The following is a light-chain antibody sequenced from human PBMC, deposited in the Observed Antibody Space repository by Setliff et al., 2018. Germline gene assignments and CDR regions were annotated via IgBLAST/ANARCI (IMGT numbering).Light chain of an antibody. CDR1: SSDVGGYNY. CDR2: EVT. CDR3: CAYTASTTYV. V-gene: IGLV2-14*03. J-gene: IGLJ1*01. Sequence: QSVLTQPAAVSGSPGQSIAISCAGTSSDVGGYNYVSWYQQHPGKAPKLIIYEVTKRPSGVSDRFSGSKSGNTASLTISGLQADDEADYYCCAYTASTTYVFVNGTKVTVL.